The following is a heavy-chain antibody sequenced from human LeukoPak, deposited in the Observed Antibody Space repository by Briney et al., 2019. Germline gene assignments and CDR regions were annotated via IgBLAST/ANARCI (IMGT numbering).Heavy chain of an antibody. CDR2: IYYSGNT. CDR1: GGSISSGGYY. CDR3: ARATPGTFDY. D-gene: IGHD6-13*01. V-gene: IGHV4-31*03. Sequence: SETLSLTCTVSGGSISSGGYYWSWLRQHPGKGLEWMGYIYYSGNTYYNPSLKSRVTISVDASKNQFSLKLSSVTAADTAVYYCARATPGTFDYWGQGTLVTVSS. J-gene: IGHJ4*02.